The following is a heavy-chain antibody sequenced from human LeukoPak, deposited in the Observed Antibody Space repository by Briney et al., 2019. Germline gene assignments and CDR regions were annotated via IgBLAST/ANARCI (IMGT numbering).Heavy chain of an antibody. J-gene: IGHJ4*02. V-gene: IGHV4-59*01. D-gene: IGHD2-2*02. Sequence: PSETLSLTCTVSGGSISSYYWSWIRQPPGKGLEWIGYIYYSGSTNYNPSLKSRVTISVDTSKNQFSLKLSSVTAADTAVYYCARYTPTRDYFDYWGQGTLVTVSS. CDR2: IYYSGST. CDR1: GGSISSYY. CDR3: ARYTPTRDYFDY.